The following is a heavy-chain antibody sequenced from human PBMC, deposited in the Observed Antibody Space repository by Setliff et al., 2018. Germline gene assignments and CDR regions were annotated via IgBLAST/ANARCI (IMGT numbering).Heavy chain of an antibody. Sequence: PGGSLRLSCAASGFTFSRYWMSWVRQAPGKGLEWVANIKEDGSEKYYMDSVKGRFTMSRDNAKNSLYLQMNSLRAEDTAVYYCARDHVYGSQFYYYYYGMDVWGQGTTVTVSS. D-gene: IGHD3-10*01. J-gene: IGHJ6*02. CDR3: ARDHVYGSQFYYYYYGMDV. V-gene: IGHV3-7*01. CDR1: GFTFSRYW. CDR2: IKEDGSEK.